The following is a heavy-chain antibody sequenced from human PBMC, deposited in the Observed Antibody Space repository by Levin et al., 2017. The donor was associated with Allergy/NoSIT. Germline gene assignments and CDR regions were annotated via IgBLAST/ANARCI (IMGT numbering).Heavy chain of an antibody. CDR2: ISSSSSYI. CDR3: ARAQEGSGSYSYYYGMDV. D-gene: IGHD1-26*01. J-gene: IGHJ6*02. CDR1: GFTFSSYS. V-gene: IGHV3-21*01. Sequence: GGSLRLSCAASGFTFSSYSMNWVRQAPGKGLEWVSSISSSSSYIYYADSVKGRFTISRDNAKNSLYLQMNSLRAEDTAVYYCARAQEGSGSYSYYYGMDVWGQGTTVTVSS.